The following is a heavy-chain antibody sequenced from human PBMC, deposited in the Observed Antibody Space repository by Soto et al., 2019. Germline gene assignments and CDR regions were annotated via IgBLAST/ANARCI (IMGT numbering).Heavy chain of an antibody. V-gene: IGHV1-24*01. CDR3: VSGLYSSGWYDH. CDR2: FDPEDGET. J-gene: IGHJ5*02. Sequence: QVQLVQSGAEVKKPGASVKVSCKVSGYTLTELSMHWVRQAPGKGLEWMGGFDPEDGETIYAQKFQGRVTMTEDTSTDTAYMELSSLRSEDTAVYSCVSGLYSSGWYDHWGQGTLVTVSS. CDR1: GYTLTELS. D-gene: IGHD6-19*01.